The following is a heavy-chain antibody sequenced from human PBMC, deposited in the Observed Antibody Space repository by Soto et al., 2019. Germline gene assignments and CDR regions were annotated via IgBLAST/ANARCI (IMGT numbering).Heavy chain of an antibody. J-gene: IGHJ4*01. D-gene: IGHD1-26*01. CDR1: GGTFSSYS. V-gene: IGHV1-69*01. CDR3: ARDGGSHSGGGHY. Sequence: QVQLVQSGAEVKKPGSSVKVSCKASGGTFSSYSINWVRQAPGQGLEWMGAIIPIFGTANYAQKFHGRVTITADASTSTAYMELRSLRSEDSDGYYCARDGGSHSGGGHYWGHPTRVTVSS. CDR2: IIPIFGTA.